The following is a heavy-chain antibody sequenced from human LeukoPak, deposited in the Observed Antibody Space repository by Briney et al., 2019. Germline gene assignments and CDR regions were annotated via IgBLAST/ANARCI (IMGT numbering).Heavy chain of an antibody. CDR2: IYSGGST. Sequence: GGSLRLSCAASGFTVSSNHMSWVRQAPGKGLEWVSVIYSGGSTYYADSVKGRFTISRDNSKNTLYLQMNSLRAEDTAVYYCARDLSGRDFWSGYYSDAFDIWGQGTMVTVSS. V-gene: IGHV3-66*01. CDR3: ARDLSGRDFWSGYYSDAFDI. J-gene: IGHJ3*02. CDR1: GFTVSSNH. D-gene: IGHD3-3*01.